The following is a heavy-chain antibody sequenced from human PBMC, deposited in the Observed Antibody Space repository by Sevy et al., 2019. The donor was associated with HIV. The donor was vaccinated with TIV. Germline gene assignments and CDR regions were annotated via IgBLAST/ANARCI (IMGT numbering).Heavy chain of an antibody. D-gene: IGHD6-13*01. CDR3: ASSSSTWDGVQRHFDY. CDR2: TYYRSKWYY. Sequence: SQTLSLTCGISGDSVSSNGAAWNWIRQSPSRGLEWLGRTYYRSKWYYDYALSVKSRITISPDTSKNQFSLQLNSVTPQDTAVYYCASSSSTWDGVQRHFDYWGQGTLVTVSS. V-gene: IGHV6-1*01. CDR1: GDSVSSNGAA. J-gene: IGHJ4*02.